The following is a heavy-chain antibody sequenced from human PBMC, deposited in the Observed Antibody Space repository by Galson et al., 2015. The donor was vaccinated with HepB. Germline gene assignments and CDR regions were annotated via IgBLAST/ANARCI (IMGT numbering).Heavy chain of an antibody. V-gene: IGHV4-59*01. CDR3: ARDRFRLSAVTPTGYYYYGMDV. J-gene: IGHJ6*02. CDR1: GGSISSYY. D-gene: IGHD4-11*01. CDR2: IYYSGST. Sequence: ETLSLTCTVSGGSISSYYWSWIRQPPGKGLEWIGYIYYSGSTNYNPSLKSRVTISVDTSKNQFSLKLSSVTAADTAVNYCARDRFRLSAVTPTGYYYYGMDVWGQGTTVTVSS.